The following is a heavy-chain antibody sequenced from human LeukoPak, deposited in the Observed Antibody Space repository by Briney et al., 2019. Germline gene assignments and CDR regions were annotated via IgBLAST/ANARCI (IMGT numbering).Heavy chain of an antibody. CDR2: INPNSGGT. V-gene: IGHV1-2*02. D-gene: IGHD3-3*01. CDR3: ARGSGYADY. CDR1: GYTFTGYY. J-gene: IGHJ4*02. Sequence: ASVKVSCKASGYTFTGYYMHWVRQAPGQGLEWMGWINPNSGGTNYAQKFQGRVTMTRNTSISTAYMELSSLRSEDTAVHYCARGSGYADYWGQGTLVTVSS.